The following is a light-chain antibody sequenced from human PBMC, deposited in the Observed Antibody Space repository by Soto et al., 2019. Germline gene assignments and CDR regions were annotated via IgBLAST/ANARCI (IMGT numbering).Light chain of an antibody. J-gene: IGLJ2*01. CDR1: SSDVGGYNY. CDR2: EIS. CDR3: SSYAGSNNVVV. Sequence: QSALTQPPSASGSPGQSVTISCTGTSSDVGGYNYVSWYQQHPGKAPKLMIYEISKRPSGVPDRFSGSKSGNTASLTVSGLQAEDEADYCCSSYAGSNNVVVFGGGTKLTVL. V-gene: IGLV2-8*01.